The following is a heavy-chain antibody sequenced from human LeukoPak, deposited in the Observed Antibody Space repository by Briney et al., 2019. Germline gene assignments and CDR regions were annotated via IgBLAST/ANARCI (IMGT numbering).Heavy chain of an antibody. D-gene: IGHD2-2*01. CDR2: TYYRSKWYY. CDR3: ARNRAYAMDV. Sequence: SQTLSLTCAISGDSVSSNSFGWHWIRQSPSRGLEWLGRTYYRSKWYYDYAVSVKSRITFNPDTSKNQFSLQLNSVTPEDTAVYYCARNRAYAMDVWGLGTTVTVSS. CDR1: GDSVSSNSFG. J-gene: IGHJ6*02. V-gene: IGHV6-1*01.